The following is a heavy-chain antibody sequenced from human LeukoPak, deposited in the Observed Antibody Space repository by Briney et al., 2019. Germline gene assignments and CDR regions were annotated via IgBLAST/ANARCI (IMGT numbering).Heavy chain of an antibody. Sequence: PSETLPLTCTVSGGSISSYYWSWIRQPPGKGLEWIGYIYYSGSTNYNPSLKSRVTISVDTSKNQFSLKLSSVTAADTAVYYCARGEYYFDYWGQGTLVTVSS. CDR1: GGSISSYY. D-gene: IGHD3-10*01. CDR2: IYYSGST. V-gene: IGHV4-59*01. J-gene: IGHJ4*02. CDR3: ARGEYYFDY.